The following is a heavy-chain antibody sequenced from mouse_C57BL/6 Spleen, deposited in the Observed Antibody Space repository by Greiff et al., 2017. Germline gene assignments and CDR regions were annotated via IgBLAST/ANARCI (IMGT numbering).Heavy chain of an antibody. CDR1: GFTFSSYA. CDR2: ISDGGSYT. D-gene: IGHD1-1*01. J-gene: IGHJ2*01. Sequence: EVMLVESGGGLVKPGGSLKLSCAASGFTFSSYAMSWVRQTPEKRLEWVATISDGGSYTDYPDNVKGRFTRSRDKAKNNLYLQMSHLKAEDTAMYYCARDYYGSSYYLDYWGQGTTLTVSS. V-gene: IGHV5-4*01. CDR3: ARDYYGSSYYLDY.